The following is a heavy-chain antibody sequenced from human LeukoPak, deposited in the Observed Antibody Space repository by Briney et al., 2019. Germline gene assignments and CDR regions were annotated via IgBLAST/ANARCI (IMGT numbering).Heavy chain of an antibody. V-gene: IGHV3-7*01. CDR1: GFTLSTYW. CDR3: ARESGSYYYNYFPH. CDR2: IKQDGSEK. Sequence: PGGSLRLSCAASGFTLSTYWKSWVRQAPGKGLEWVASIKQDGSEKSYVDSVKGRFTISRDNAKNSLYLQMDSLRAEDTAVYYCARESGSYYYNYFPHWGQGTLVTVSS. D-gene: IGHD1-26*01. J-gene: IGHJ1*01.